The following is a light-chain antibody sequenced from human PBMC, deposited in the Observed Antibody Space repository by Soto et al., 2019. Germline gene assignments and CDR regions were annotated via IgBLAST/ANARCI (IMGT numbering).Light chain of an antibody. CDR2: AAS. V-gene: IGKV1-39*01. CDR1: QSISNS. Sequence: DIQMTQSPSSLSASVGDRVTITCRASQSISNSLNWYQQKPGKAPNLLIYAASRLQSGVPSRFXXXXXXXXXXXXXXSLQPEDFATFYCQQSYSTPRTFGQGTKLEIK. J-gene: IGKJ2*01. CDR3: QQSYSTPRT.